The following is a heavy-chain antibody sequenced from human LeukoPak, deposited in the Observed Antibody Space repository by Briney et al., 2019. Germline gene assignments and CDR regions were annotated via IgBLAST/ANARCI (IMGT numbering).Heavy chain of an antibody. D-gene: IGHD4-17*01. CDR1: AFSFSKFA. Sequence: GGSLRLSGAASAFSFSKFALIWVRQAPGKGLEWGSAFTANGGYTLYADAVKGRFTVSRDNSKNTLYLRINSLRPEDTAMYYCAKDPNGDYIGAFDFWGQGTMVTVSS. CDR2: FTANGGYT. CDR3: AKDPNGDYIGAFDF. V-gene: IGHV3-23*01. J-gene: IGHJ3*01.